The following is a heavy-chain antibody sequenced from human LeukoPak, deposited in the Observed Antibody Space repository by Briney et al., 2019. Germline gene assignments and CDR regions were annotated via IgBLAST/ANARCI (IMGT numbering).Heavy chain of an antibody. J-gene: IGHJ4*02. V-gene: IGHV4-4*07. CDR3: VRSVGEYRRSDH. CDR2: IHLRETITT. D-gene: IGHD5-12*01. Sequence: SETLSLTCTVSSDSIIDYYWNWVRQPVGQGPEWIGRIHLRETITTDYNPSLAGRVTISVDTSKNQFSLNLTSVTAADTAVYYCVRSVGEYRRSDHWGQGTLVTVSS. CDR1: SDSIIDYY.